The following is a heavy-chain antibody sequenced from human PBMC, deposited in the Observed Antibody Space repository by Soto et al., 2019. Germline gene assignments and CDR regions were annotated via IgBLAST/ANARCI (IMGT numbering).Heavy chain of an antibody. CDR1: RFIFSSYG. Sequence: PGGSLRLSCAASRFIFSSYGMHWVRQAPGKGLEWVALISYDGSNKYYADSVKGRFTISRDNSKNTLYLQMNSLRAEDTAVYYCAKGYCSGGSCAYYYYYYGMDVWGQGTTVTVSS. V-gene: IGHV3-30*18. CDR3: AKGYCSGGSCAYYYYYYGMDV. D-gene: IGHD2-15*01. CDR2: ISYDGSNK. J-gene: IGHJ6*02.